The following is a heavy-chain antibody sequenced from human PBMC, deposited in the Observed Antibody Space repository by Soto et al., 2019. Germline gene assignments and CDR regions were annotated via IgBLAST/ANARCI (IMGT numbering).Heavy chain of an antibody. CDR1: GYTFTSYG. V-gene: IGHV1-18*01. Sequence: GASVKFFCKASGYTFTSYGINWVRQAPGQGLEWMGWISAYNGNTNYAQKLQGRVTMTTDTFTSTAYMELRSLRSDDTAVYYCARDHCSSTSCYPFDYWGQGTLVTVSS. J-gene: IGHJ4*02. CDR2: ISAYNGNT. CDR3: ARDHCSSTSCYPFDY. D-gene: IGHD2-2*01.